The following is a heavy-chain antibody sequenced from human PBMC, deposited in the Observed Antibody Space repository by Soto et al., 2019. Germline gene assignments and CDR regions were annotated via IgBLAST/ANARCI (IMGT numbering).Heavy chain of an antibody. V-gene: IGHV4-34*01. CDR2: INHSGST. CDR3: ARGRGYSGYDAPDY. D-gene: IGHD5-12*01. J-gene: IGHJ4*02. CDR1: GGSFSGYY. Sequence: ETLSLTCAVYGGSFSGYYWSWIRQPPGKGLEWIGEINHSGSTNYNPSLKSRVTISVDTSKNQFSLKLSSVTAADTAVYYCARGRGYSGYDAPDYWGQGTLVTVSS.